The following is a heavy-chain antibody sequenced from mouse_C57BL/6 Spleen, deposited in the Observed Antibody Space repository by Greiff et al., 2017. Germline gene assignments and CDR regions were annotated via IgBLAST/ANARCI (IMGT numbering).Heavy chain of an antibody. CDR1: GYTFTSYW. V-gene: IGHV1-64*01. D-gene: IGHD1-1*01. CDR3: ARGGYGSSNDY. J-gene: IGHJ2*01. Sequence: QVQLQQPGAELVKPGASVKLSCKASGYTFTSYWMHWVKQRPGQGLEWIGMIHPNSGSTNYNEKFKSKATLTVDKSSSTAYMQLSSLTSEDAAVYYCARGGYGSSNDYWGQGTTLTVSS. CDR2: IHPNSGST.